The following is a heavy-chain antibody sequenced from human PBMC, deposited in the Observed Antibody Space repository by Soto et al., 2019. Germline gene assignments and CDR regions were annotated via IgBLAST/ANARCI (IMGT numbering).Heavy chain of an antibody. CDR2: MNPYSGST. V-gene: IGHV1-8*01. D-gene: IGHD3-16*01. J-gene: IGHJ5*02. CDR3: ARGRFRRTWFDP. CDR1: GYTFSDYD. Sequence: QVQLVQSGAEVKKPGASVKVSCKASGYTFSDYDINWVRQAAGQGLEWMGWMNPYSGSTGYAQKFQGRVIMTIDTSITTAYMELTSLTFEDTAVYYCARGRFRRTWFDPWGQGTLVTVSS.